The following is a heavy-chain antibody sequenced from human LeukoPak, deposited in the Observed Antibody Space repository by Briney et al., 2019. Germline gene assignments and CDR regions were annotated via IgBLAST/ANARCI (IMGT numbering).Heavy chain of an antibody. CDR1: GGTFSSYA. V-gene: IGHV1-69*06. CDR3: ASGTDTAMGDYGMDV. D-gene: IGHD5-18*01. CDR2: IIPIFGTA. J-gene: IGHJ6*04. Sequence: GASVKLSCKASGGTFSSYAISWVRQAPGQGLEWMGGIIPIFGTANYAQKFQGRVTITADKSTSTAYMELSSLRSEDTAVYYCASGTDTAMGDYGMDVWGKGTTVTVSS.